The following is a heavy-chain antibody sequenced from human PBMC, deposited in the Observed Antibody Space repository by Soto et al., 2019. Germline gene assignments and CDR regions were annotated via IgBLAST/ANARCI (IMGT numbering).Heavy chain of an antibody. CDR3: ARRYGYSFDY. J-gene: IGHJ4*02. CDR2: IYYSGST. D-gene: IGHD1-1*01. Sequence: QVQLQESGPGLVKPSETLSLTCTVSGGSISSYYWSWIRQPPGKGLEWIGYIYYSGSTNYNPSLKIRVPISVDTSKNQFSLKLSSVTAADTAVYYCARRYGYSFDYWGQGTLVTVSS. V-gene: IGHV4-59*08. CDR1: GGSISSYY.